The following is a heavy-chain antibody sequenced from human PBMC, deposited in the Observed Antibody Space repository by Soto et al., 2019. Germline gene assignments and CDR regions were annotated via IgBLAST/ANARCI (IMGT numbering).Heavy chain of an antibody. J-gene: IGHJ4*02. CDR1: GFTFSSHA. D-gene: IGHD6-13*01. V-gene: IGHV3-33*01. CDR3: ARDRLAAGGGTDY. Sequence: GGSLRLSCAASGFTFSSHAMHWVRQAPGKGLEWVSVIWYDGNNKFYVDSVKGRFTISRDNSKNTVYLQMNSLRAEDTAVYYCARDRLAAGGGTDYWGQGTLVTVSS. CDR2: IWYDGNNK.